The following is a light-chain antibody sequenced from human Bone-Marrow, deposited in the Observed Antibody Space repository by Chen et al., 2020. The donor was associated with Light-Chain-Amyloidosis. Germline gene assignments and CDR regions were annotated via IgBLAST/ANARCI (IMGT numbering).Light chain of an antibody. CDR2: RDT. J-gene: IGLJ2*01. V-gene: IGLV3-25*03. CDR1: DLPTKY. CDR3: QSADSSGTYEVI. Sequence: SYELTQPPSVSVSPGQTARITCSGDDLPTKYAYWYQQKPGQAPVLVIHRDTERPSGISEPFSGASSGTTATLTIIGVQAEDEAEYHCQSADSSGTYEVIFGGGTKLTVL.